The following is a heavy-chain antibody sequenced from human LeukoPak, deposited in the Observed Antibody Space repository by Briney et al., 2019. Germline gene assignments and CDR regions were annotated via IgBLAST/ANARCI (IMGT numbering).Heavy chain of an antibody. CDR3: ARDRGEGTPLHP. Sequence: GGSLRLSCEASGFTFSSHWMHWVRQAPGKGLDWVSLIRIDGSDTDYADSVRGRFTTSRDNAKKVVYLQMDSLGVEDTAIYYCARDRGEGTPLHPGGQGTLVSVPS. CDR1: GFTFSSHW. CDR2: IRIDGSDT. V-gene: IGHV3-74*01. J-gene: IGHJ5*02.